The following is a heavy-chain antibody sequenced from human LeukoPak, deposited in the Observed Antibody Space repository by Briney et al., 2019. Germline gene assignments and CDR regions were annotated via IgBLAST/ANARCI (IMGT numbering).Heavy chain of an antibody. Sequence: ASVKVSCKASGYTFTGYYMHWVRQAPGQGVEWMGWINPNNGGTNYAQKFQGGVTMTRDTSISTAYMEVKGLSSDNTAGYYCARAPPYGSPAGYYYGMDVGGKGARVPVS. D-gene: IGHD6-13*01. J-gene: IGHJ6*04. CDR1: GYTFTGYY. CDR3: ARAPPYGSPAGYYYGMDV. CDR2: INPNNGGT. V-gene: IGHV1-2*02.